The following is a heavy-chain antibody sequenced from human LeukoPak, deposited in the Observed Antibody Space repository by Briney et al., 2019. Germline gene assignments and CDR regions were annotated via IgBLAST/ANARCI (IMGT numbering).Heavy chain of an antibody. Sequence: PGGSLRLSCAGSGFTLSSNYVSGVRQAPGKGMEGVSVIYSGGSTYYADSVKCRFTISRDNSKNTLYLQMNSLRAEDTAVYYCANNIGGATRGDAFDIWGQGTRVTVSS. V-gene: IGHV3-53*01. D-gene: IGHD1-26*01. CDR3: ANNIGGATRGDAFDI. CDR1: GFTLSSNY. CDR2: IYSGGST. J-gene: IGHJ3*02.